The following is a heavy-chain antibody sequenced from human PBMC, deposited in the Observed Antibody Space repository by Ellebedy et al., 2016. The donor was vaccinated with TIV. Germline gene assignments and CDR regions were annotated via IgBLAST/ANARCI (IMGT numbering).Heavy chain of an antibody. Sequence: ASVKVSCXASGYTFTSYGISWVRQAPGQGLEWMGWISAYNGNTNYAQKLQGRVTMTTDTSTSTAYMELRSLRSDDTAGYYCARGSRSYRGTIFHHYYYYGMDVWGQGTTVTVSS. J-gene: IGHJ6*02. D-gene: IGHD3-3*01. V-gene: IGHV1-18*01. CDR3: ARGSRSYRGTIFHHYYYYGMDV. CDR2: ISAYNGNT. CDR1: GYTFTSYG.